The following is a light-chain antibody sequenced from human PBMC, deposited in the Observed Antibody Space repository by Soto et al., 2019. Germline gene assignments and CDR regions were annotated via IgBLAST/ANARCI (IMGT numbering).Light chain of an antibody. CDR1: QTISNY. V-gene: IGKV3-11*01. CDR2: DAS. Sequence: EIVLTQSPVTLSLSPGERATLSCRASQTISNYLAWYQQKPGQAPRLLLYDASNSATGIPARFSGPGSVTDFTRNISSLAREDFAVNYCQERSNWPSYSFGQGTKMEIK. CDR3: QERSNWPSYS. J-gene: IGKJ2*01.